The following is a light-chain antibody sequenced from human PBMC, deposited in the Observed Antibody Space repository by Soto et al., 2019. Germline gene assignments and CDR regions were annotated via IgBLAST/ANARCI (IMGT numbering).Light chain of an antibody. Sequence: EIVLTQSPPTLSLSPGDRATLSSRASQSINYYFAWYQQKPGQAPRLPVYGASNRAAGIPVRISVYGSGTDFTLTSSSLEPGDFGIDYCLHLTYWSALTLVGGTRVE. CDR1: QSINYY. J-gene: IGKJ4*01. CDR3: LHLTYWSALT. CDR2: GAS. V-gene: IGKV3-11*01.